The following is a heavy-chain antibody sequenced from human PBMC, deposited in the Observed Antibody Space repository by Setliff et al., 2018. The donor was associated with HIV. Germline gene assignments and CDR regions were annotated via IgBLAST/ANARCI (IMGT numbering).Heavy chain of an antibody. CDR3: ARRSDWFDP. V-gene: IGHV4-59*08. CDR1: GASISSYY. Sequence: PSETLSLTCTVSGASISSYYWSWIRQSPGKRLEWIGYIHYSGSTNYNPSLNSRVAILIDTSKNQSSLKLASVTAADTAVYFCARRSDWFDPWGQGTLVTVSS. CDR2: IHYSGST. J-gene: IGHJ5*02.